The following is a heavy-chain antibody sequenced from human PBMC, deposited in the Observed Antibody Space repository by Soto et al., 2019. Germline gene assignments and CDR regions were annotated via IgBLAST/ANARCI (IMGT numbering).Heavy chain of an antibody. V-gene: IGHV5-10-1*01. CDR1: GYSFTSYW. CDR2: IDPSDSYT. Sequence: RGESLKISCNGSGYSFTSYWISWVRQMPGKGLEWMGRIDPSDSYTNYSPSFQGHVTISADKSISTAYLQWSSLKASDTAMYYCASLSIAALWFDPWGQGTLVTVSP. D-gene: IGHD6-6*01. J-gene: IGHJ5*02. CDR3: ASLSIAALWFDP.